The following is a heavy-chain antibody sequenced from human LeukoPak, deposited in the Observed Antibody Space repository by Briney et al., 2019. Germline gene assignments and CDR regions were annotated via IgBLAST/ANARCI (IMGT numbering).Heavy chain of an antibody. Sequence: ASVKVSCKASGYTFTSCDINWVRQATGQGLEWMGWMNPNSGNTGYAQKFQGRVTMTRNTSISTAYMELSSLRSEDAAVYYCARFLGSSGWYFIVDYYGMDVWGQGTTVTVSS. D-gene: IGHD6-19*01. CDR2: MNPNSGNT. V-gene: IGHV1-8*01. CDR1: GYTFTSCD. J-gene: IGHJ6*02. CDR3: ARFLGSSGWYFIVDYYGMDV.